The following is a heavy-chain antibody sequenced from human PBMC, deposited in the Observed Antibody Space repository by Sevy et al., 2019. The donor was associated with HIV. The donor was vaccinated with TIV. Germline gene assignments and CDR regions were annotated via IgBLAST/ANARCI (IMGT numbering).Heavy chain of an antibody. CDR1: GFTFSSYA. Sequence: GGSLRLSCAASGFTFSSYAMSWVRQAPGKGLEWVSAISGSGGSTYYADSMKGRFTISRDNSKNTVSLQMNSLRVEDTALYYCAKDRGSSWSFNWFDPWGQGTLVTVSSGWTFCHCDYYYSYYMDVWGKGTTVTVSS. D-gene: IGHD6-13*01. CDR2: ISGSGGST. CDR3: AKDRGSSWSFNWFDPWGQGTLVTVSSGWTFCHCDYYYSYYMDV. J-gene: IGHJ6*03. V-gene: IGHV3-23*01.